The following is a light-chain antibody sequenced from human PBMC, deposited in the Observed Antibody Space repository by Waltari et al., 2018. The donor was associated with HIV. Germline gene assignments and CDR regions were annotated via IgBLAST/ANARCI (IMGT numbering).Light chain of an antibody. J-gene: IGLJ2*01. CDR3: QSYDSSLRASV. CDR1: RSNSGAGPF. V-gene: IGLV1-40*01. Sequence: QSALTQPPSVSGAPGQRVTISCTGHRSNSGAGPFVHWYQHPPGTPPKLLVYSDINRPSGVPDRFSGSKSGTSASLVITGLQAEDEADYYCQSYDSSLRASVFGGGTKLTVL. CDR2: SDI.